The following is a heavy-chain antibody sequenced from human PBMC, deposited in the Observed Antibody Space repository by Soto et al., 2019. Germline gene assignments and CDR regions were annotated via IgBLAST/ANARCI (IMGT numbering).Heavy chain of an antibody. CDR3: ARHGHWAPLDD. Sequence: QLQLQESGPGLVKPSETLSLTCSVSGGSIDISDFYWVWIRHHPGEGLEWIGCTYYIRNTFYNSSIRRRATLSGNTSKIQFSLRMSSVTAADTAGYYCARHGHWAPLDDWGQGTLVTVSS. D-gene: IGHD3-16*01. CDR2: TYYIRNT. V-gene: IGHV4-39*01. J-gene: IGHJ4*02. CDR1: GGSIDISDFY.